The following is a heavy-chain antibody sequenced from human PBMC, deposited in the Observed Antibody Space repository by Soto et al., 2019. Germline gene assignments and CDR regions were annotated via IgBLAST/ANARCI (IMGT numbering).Heavy chain of an antibody. CDR2: VKRKIDGGTI. V-gene: IGHV3-15*01. D-gene: IGHD6-19*01. J-gene: IGHJ4*02. CDR3: TTGYGSDWYG. Sequence: EVQLVTSGGGLAKPGESLRLSCAASGFTFTDAWISWVRQVPGKGLEWLGHVKRKIDGGTIDYAAPVKGRFTISRDDSKNTAYLQMNSLESEDTAVYYCTTGYGSDWYGWGQGTLGTVSS. CDR1: GFTFTDAW.